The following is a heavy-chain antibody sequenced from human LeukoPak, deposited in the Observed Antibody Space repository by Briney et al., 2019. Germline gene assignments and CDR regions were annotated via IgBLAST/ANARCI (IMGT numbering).Heavy chain of an antibody. Sequence: SETLSLTCAVYGGTLSGYHWSWIRQPPGKGLEWIGEINHSGRTNYNPSLKSRVTISVDMSRKQISLKLNSVTAADTAVYYCACFRIEVSGRYYYYAMDVWGQGTTVTVSS. CDR1: GGTLSGYH. V-gene: IGHV4-34*08. D-gene: IGHD1-26*01. CDR3: ACFRIEVSGRYYYYAMDV. J-gene: IGHJ6*02. CDR2: INHSGRT.